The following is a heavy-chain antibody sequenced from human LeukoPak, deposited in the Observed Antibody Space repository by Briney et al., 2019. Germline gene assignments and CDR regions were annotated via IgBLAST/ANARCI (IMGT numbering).Heavy chain of an antibody. J-gene: IGHJ5*02. D-gene: IGHD1-26*01. V-gene: IGHV3-23*01. CDR1: GFSFSTYA. CDR2: ISDTGGST. CDR3: AKSTVGATTFVH. Sequence: GGSLRLSCAASGFSFSTYAMNWVRQAPGKGLEWVSTISDTGGSTYYADTVEGRFTISRDNSKNTLLLQMNSLRAEDTAVYYCAKSTVGATTFVHWGQGTLVTVSS.